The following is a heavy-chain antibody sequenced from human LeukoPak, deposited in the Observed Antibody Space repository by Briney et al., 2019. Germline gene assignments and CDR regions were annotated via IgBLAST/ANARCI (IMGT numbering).Heavy chain of an antibody. D-gene: IGHD3-22*01. J-gene: IGHJ4*02. CDR2: FDPEDGET. Sequence: GASVKVSCKVSGYTLTELSMHWVRQAPGKGLEWMGGFDPEDGETIYAQKFQGRVTMTEDTSTDTAYMELSSLRSEDTAVYYCATDLRYTSYDSSGYYFGYWGQGTLVTVSS. CDR3: ATDLRYTSYDSSGYYFGY. CDR1: GYTLTELS. V-gene: IGHV1-24*01.